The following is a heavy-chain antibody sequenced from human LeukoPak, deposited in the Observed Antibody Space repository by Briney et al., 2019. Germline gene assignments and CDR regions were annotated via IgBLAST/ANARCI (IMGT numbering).Heavy chain of an antibody. CDR2: IYTSGST. CDR1: GGSISSYY. V-gene: IGHV4-4*09. J-gene: IGHJ3*02. Sequence: SETLSLTCTVSGGSISSYYWSWIRQPPGKGLEWIGYIYTSGSTNYNPPLKSRVTISVDTSKNQFSLKLSSVTAADTAVYYCARSSIWFGLQFDDFDIWGQGTMVTVSS. D-gene: IGHD3-10*01. CDR3: ARSSIWFGLQFDDFDI.